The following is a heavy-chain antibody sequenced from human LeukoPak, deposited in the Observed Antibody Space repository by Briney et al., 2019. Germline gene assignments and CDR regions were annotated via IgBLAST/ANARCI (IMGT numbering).Heavy chain of an antibody. CDR1: EYTLTELS. V-gene: IGHV1-24*01. CDR3: ARERTEIVPTEVTTQFYSYYYGLDV. CDR2: FGPEHGET. J-gene: IGHJ6*02. Sequence: GASVKVSCKVSEYTLTELSMHWVRQAPGKGLEWMGGFGPEHGETLYAQRFQGRVTMTEDRSTDTAYMELSGLRSEDTAVYYCARERTEIVPTEVTTQFYSYYYGLDVWGQGTTVTVSS. D-gene: IGHD1-1*01.